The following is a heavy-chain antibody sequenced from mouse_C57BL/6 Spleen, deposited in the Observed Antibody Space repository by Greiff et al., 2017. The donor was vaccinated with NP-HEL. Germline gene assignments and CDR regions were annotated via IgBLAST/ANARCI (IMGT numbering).Heavy chain of an antibody. CDR3: ARSPYYYGSSYVGWYFDV. J-gene: IGHJ1*03. Sequence: EVHLVESGGGLVKPGGSLKLSCAASGFTFSDYGMHWVRQAPEKGLEWVAYISSGSSTIYYADTVKGRFTISRDNAKNTLFLQMTSLRSEDTAMYYCARSPYYYGSSYVGWYFDVWGTGTTVTVSS. CDR2: ISSGSSTI. CDR1: GFTFSDYG. D-gene: IGHD1-1*01. V-gene: IGHV5-17*01.